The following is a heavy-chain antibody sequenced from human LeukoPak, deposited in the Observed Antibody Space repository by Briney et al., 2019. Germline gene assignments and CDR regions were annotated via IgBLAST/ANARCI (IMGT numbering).Heavy chain of an antibody. V-gene: IGHV3-21*01. J-gene: IGHJ3*02. CDR1: GFTFGSYG. D-gene: IGHD3-3*01. CDR3: ARDYDFWSGYPNDAFDI. CDR2: ISSSSSYI. Sequence: PGGSLRLSCVASGFTFGSYGMHWVRQAPGKGLEWVSSISSSSSYIYYADSVKGRFTISRDNAKNSLYLQMNSLRAEDTAVYYCARDYDFWSGYPNDAFDIWGQGTMVTVSS.